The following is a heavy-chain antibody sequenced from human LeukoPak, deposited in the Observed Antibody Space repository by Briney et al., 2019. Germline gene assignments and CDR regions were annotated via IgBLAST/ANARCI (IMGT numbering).Heavy chain of an antibody. Sequence: SETLSLTCAVYGGSFSGYYWSWIRQPPGKGLEWIGEINHSGSTNYNPSLKSRVTISVDTSKNQFSLKLSSVTAADTAVYYCARGQIQLWPFGYWGQGTLVTVSS. CDR2: INHSGST. D-gene: IGHD5-18*01. V-gene: IGHV4-34*01. CDR3: ARGQIQLWPFGY. CDR1: GGSFSGYY. J-gene: IGHJ4*02.